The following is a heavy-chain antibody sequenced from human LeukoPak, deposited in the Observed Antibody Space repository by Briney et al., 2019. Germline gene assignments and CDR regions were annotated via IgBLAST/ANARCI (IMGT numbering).Heavy chain of an antibody. CDR2: IYSGGST. D-gene: IGHD6-19*01. J-gene: IGHJ6*02. CDR3: ARDGPSSGWYVAGYGMDV. V-gene: IGHV3-53*01. CDR1: GFTFSSNY. Sequence: GGSLRLSCAASGFTFSSNYMSWVRQAPGKGLEWVSVIYSGGSTYYSDSVKGRFTISRDNSKNTLYLQMNSLRAEDTAVYYCARDGPSSGWYVAGYGMDVWGQGTTVTVSS.